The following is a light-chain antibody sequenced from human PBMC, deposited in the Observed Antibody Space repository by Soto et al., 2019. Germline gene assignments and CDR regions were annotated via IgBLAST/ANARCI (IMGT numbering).Light chain of an antibody. J-gene: IGKJ1*01. V-gene: IGKV3-20*01. CDR1: QTVTSNY. Sequence: EIVLTQSPGTLSLSPGERATLSCRASQTVTSNYLAWYQQKPGQAPRLLIYGASGRATGIPDRFSGSGSGTDFTITISRVEPEDFAGYYCQQYGSSPRTFGHGTKVDIK. CDR3: QQYGSSPRT. CDR2: GAS.